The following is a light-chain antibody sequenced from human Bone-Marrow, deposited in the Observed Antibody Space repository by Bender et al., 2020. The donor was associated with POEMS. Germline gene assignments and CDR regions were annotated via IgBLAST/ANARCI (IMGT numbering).Light chain of an antibody. J-gene: IGLJ2*01. CDR2: DVS. Sequence: QSALTQPASVSGSPGQSITISCTGTSSDIGGYNYVSWYQQHPGKAPKLLIYDVSHRPSGVSHRFSGSKSGNTASLTISGLQAEDEADYYCNSYTSSTNVLFGGGTKLTVL. V-gene: IGLV2-14*03. CDR1: SSDIGGYNY. CDR3: NSYTSSTNVL.